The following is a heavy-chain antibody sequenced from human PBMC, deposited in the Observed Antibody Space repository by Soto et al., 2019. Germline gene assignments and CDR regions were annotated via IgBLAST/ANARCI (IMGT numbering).Heavy chain of an antibody. CDR2: IRSKANSYAT. CDR3: TNGKIV. Sequence: VQLVESGGGVVQPGRSLRLSCAASGFTFSGSAMHWVRQASGKGLEWVGRIRSKANSYATAYAASVKGRFTISRDDSKNTAYLQMNSLKPEDTAVYFCTNGKIVWGQGIMVTVSS. J-gene: IGHJ3*01. CDR1: GFTFSGSA. V-gene: IGHV3-73*01. D-gene: IGHD1-26*01.